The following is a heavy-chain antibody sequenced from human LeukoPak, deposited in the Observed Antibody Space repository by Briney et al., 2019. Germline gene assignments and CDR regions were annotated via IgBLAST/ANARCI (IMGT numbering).Heavy chain of an antibody. V-gene: IGHV4-34*01. J-gene: IGHJ4*02. D-gene: IGHD6-19*01. Sequence: KSSETLSLTCAVYGGSFSGYYWSWIRQPPGKGPEWIGEINHSGSTNYNPSLKSRVTISVDTSKNQFSLKLSSVTAADTAVYYCASSVAGTGTGVDYWGQGTLVTVSS. CDR2: INHSGST. CDR3: ASSVAGTGTGVDY. CDR1: GGSFSGYY.